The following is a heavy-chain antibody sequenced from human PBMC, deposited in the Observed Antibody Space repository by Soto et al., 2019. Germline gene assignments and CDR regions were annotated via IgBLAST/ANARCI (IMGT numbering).Heavy chain of an antibody. V-gene: IGHV4-30-2*02. CDR3: AGGTWSQLVQDGMDV. D-gene: IGHD6-13*01. Sequence: SETLSLTCAVSGGSISSGGYSWSWIRQPPGKGLEWIGYIYHSGSTYYNPSLKSRVTISVDRSKNQFSLKLSSVTAADTAVYYCAGGTWSQLVQDGMDVWGQGTTVTVSS. J-gene: IGHJ6*02. CDR1: GGSISSGGYS. CDR2: IYHSGST.